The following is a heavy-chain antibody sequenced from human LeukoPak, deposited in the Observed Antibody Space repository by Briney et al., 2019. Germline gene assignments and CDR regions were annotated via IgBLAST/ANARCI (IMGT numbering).Heavy chain of an antibody. CDR2: ISSSGSTI. Sequence: QPGGSLRPSCAASGFTFSSYEINWVRQAPGKGLEWVSYISSSGSTIYYADSVKGRFTISRDNAKNSLYLQMNSLRAEDTAVYYCAREEYSSSSGFDPWGQGTLVTVSS. J-gene: IGHJ5*02. V-gene: IGHV3-48*03. D-gene: IGHD6-6*01. CDR3: AREEYSSSSGFDP. CDR1: GFTFSSYE.